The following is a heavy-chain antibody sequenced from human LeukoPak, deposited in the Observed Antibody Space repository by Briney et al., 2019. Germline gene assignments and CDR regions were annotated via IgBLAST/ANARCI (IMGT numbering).Heavy chain of an antibody. V-gene: IGHV4-61*01. D-gene: IGHD3-16*02. CDR3: AREQPLASYDYVWGSYRYKGFDP. CDR2: IYYSGST. J-gene: IGHJ5*02. CDR1: GGSVSSGSYY. Sequence: SETLSLTCTVSGGSVSSGSYYWSWIRQPPGKGLEWIGYIYYSGSTNYNPSLKSRVTISVDTSKNQFSLKLSSVTAADTAVYYCAREQPLASYDYVWGSYRYKGFDPWGQGTLVTVSS.